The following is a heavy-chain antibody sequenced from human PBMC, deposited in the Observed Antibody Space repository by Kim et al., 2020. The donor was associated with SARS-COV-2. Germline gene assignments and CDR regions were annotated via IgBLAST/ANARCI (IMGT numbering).Heavy chain of an antibody. CDR1: GGSITGYY. J-gene: IGHJ4*02. D-gene: IGHD3-9*01. V-gene: IGHV4-59*01. CDR3: ARDPEHDTSAYFDY. CDR2: MHCSGNT. Sequence: SETLSLTCTVSGGSITGYYWNWIRQSPGKGLEWIGRMHCSGNTKYNPSLKSRVTTSLDTSKNQFSLNLSSVTAADTAVYYCARDPEHDTSAYFDYWGQG.